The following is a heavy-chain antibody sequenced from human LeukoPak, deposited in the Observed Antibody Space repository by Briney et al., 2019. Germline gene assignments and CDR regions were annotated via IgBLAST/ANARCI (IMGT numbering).Heavy chain of an antibody. D-gene: IGHD1-26*01. CDR2: INHSGST. V-gene: IGHV4-34*01. CDR1: GGSLGGYY. CDR3: TRGRLGSRGYFDY. Sequence: PSETLSLTCTVSGGSLGGYYWSWIRQPPGKGLEWIGEINHSGSTNYNPSLKSRVTISVDTSKNQFSLKLNSVTAADTAVYYCTRGRLGSRGYFDYWDQGTLVTVSS. J-gene: IGHJ4*02.